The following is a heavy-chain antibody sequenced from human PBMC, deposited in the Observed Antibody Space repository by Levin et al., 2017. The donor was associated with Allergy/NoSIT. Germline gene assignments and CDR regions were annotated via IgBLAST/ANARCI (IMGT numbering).Heavy chain of an antibody. CDR1: GGSFSGYY. Sequence: SQTLSLTCAVYGGSFSGYYWSWIRQPPGKGLEWIGEINHSGSTNYNPSLKSRVTISVDTSKNQFSLKLSSVTAADTAVYYCARFYYGSGSYYTGYWGQGTLVTVSS. V-gene: IGHV4-34*01. CDR2: INHSGST. D-gene: IGHD3-10*01. J-gene: IGHJ4*02. CDR3: ARFYYGSGSYYTGY.